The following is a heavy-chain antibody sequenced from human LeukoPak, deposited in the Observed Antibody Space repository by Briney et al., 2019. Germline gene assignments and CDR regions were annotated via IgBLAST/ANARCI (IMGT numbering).Heavy chain of an antibody. J-gene: IGHJ1*01. CDR2: IYHTGST. Sequence: PSETLSLTCNVSGGSMSSGGFYWSWIRQPPGKGLEWIGYIYHTGSTYYNPSLKSRLTISVDTSKNQFSLKLSSVTAADTAVYYCARSQQAGTRIFQHWGQGTLVTVSS. CDR1: GGSMSSGGFY. D-gene: IGHD3-22*01. V-gene: IGHV4-30-2*01. CDR3: ARSQQAGTRIFQH.